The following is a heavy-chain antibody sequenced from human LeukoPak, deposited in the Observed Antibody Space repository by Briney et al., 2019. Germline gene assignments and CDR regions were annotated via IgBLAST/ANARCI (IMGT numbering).Heavy chain of an antibody. CDR3: ARRGQNSGSARGWYFDL. CDR1: GGSFSGYY. D-gene: IGHD3-10*01. CDR2: INHSGST. J-gene: IGHJ2*01. Sequence: SETLSLTCAVYGGSFSGYYWSWIRQPPGKGLEWIGEINHSGSTNYNPSLKSRVTISVDTSKNQFSLKLSSVTAADTAVYYCARRGQNSGSARGWYFDLWGRGTLVTVSS. V-gene: IGHV4-34*01.